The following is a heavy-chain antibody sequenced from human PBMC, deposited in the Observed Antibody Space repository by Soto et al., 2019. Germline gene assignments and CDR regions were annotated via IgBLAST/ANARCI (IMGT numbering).Heavy chain of an antibody. CDR1: GYTVTSYG. CDR3: AREGHRGSYYDY. CDR2: ISAYNGNT. V-gene: IGHV1-18*01. J-gene: IGHJ4*02. D-gene: IGHD1-26*01. Sequence: QVQLVQSGAEVKKPGASVTGSCKASGYTVTSYGISWVRQPPGQGLEWMGGISAYNGNTNYAQKLQGRVTMTTDTSTSTAYMELRSLRADDTAVYYCAREGHRGSYYDYWGQGTLVTVAS.